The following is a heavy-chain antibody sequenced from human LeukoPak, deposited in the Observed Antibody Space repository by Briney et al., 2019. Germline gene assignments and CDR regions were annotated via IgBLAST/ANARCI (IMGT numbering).Heavy chain of an antibody. Sequence: SETLSLTCTVSGGSISSYYWSWIRQPPGKGLEWIGYIYNSGSTSYNPSLKSRVTISVDTSKNQFPLKLTSVTAADTAVYYCARPYSTSWSGNFYYMDVWGKGTSVTVSS. J-gene: IGHJ6*03. CDR1: GGSISSYY. V-gene: IGHV4-59*08. CDR2: IYNSGST. CDR3: ARPYSTSWSGNFYYMDV. D-gene: IGHD6-13*01.